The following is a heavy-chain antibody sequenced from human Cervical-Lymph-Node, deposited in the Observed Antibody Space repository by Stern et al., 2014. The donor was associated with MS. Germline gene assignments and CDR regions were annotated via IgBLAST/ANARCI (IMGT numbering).Heavy chain of an antibody. Sequence: VQLLESGPGLVKPSQTLSLTCTVSVGSISSDNYYWTWIRQHPGKGLEWIGPIYYSGTTYYNPSLKSRVSITVDTSKNLFSLRLSSVTAADTAVYYCARDHFTTSLDVWGQGTTVTVS. CDR2: IYYSGTT. J-gene: IGHJ6*02. V-gene: IGHV4-31*03. CDR3: ARDHFTTSLDV. CDR1: VGSISSDNYY. D-gene: IGHD2-2*01.